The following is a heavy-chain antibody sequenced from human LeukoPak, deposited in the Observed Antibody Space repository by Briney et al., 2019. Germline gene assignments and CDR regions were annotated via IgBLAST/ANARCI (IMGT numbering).Heavy chain of an antibody. J-gene: IGHJ4*02. Sequence: GGSLRLSCVVSGFTFSTHGFHWVRQAPGKGLEWVSVIWHDGGRKEYADSVRGRFTISRDNSNLYLQMNSLRAEDTAIYYCARDIGNSGFNLDHWGQGTPVTVSS. CDR2: IWHDGGRK. V-gene: IGHV3-33*01. CDR3: ARDIGNSGFNLDH. D-gene: IGHD5-12*01. CDR1: GFTFSTHG.